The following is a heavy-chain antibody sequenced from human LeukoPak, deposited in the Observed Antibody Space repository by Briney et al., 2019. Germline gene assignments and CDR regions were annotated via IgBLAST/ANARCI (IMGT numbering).Heavy chain of an antibody. Sequence: PGGSLRLSCAASGFTFSSYEMNWVRRAPGKGLEWVSYISSSGSTIYYADSVKGRFTISRDNSKNTLYLQMNSLRAEDTAVYYCARDFFSWFDPWGQGTLVTVSS. CDR2: ISSSGSTI. V-gene: IGHV3-48*03. D-gene: IGHD3-3*01. J-gene: IGHJ5*02. CDR1: GFTFSSYE. CDR3: ARDFFSWFDP.